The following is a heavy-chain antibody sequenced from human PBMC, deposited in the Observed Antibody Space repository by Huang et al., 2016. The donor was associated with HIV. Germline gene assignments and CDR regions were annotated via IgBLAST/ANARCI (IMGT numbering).Heavy chain of an antibody. CDR2: LSYGGHT. J-gene: IGHJ2*01. Sequence: QVQLQESGPGLVRPSETLSLTCSVSGGSISRHYWRWIRQSPGKGLDGIGSLSYGGHTEYNPSLKSRASISMDTSKNQFSLKLTFMTAADTGVFYCARGTTWASSWYFELWGRGTLVTVSS. CDR3: ARGTTWASSWYFEL. V-gene: IGHV4-59*11. CDR1: GGSISRHY. D-gene: IGHD1-7*01.